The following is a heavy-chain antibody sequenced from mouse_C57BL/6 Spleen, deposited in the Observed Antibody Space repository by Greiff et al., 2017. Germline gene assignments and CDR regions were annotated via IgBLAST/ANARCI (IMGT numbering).Heavy chain of an antibody. CDR1: GYTFTSYW. J-gene: IGHJ4*01. CDR3: ARKLGWDYAMDY. V-gene: IGHV1-55*01. D-gene: IGHD4-1*01. CDR2: IYPGSGST. Sequence: VQLQQPGAELEKPGASVKMSCKASGYTFTSYWITWVKQRPGPGLEWIGDIYPGSGSTNYNEQFKSKATLTVDTSSSTAYMQLSILTSEDSAVYYCARKLGWDYAMDYWGQGTSVTVSS.